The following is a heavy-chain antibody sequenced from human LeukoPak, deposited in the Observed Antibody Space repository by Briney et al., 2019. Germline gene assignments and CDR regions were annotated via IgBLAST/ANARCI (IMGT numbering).Heavy chain of an antibody. CDR2: INPSGGST. CDR1: GRTFTSYY. D-gene: IGHD4-17*01. CDR3: ARDRPAMTTAAHNGMDV. V-gene: IGHV1-46*01. Sequence: ASVKVSCKASGRTFTSYYMHWVRQAPGQGLEWVGIINPSGGSTSYAQKFQGKVTVTRDTSTSTVYMEVSSLRSEDTAVYYCARDRPAMTTAAHNGMDVWGQGTTVTVSS. J-gene: IGHJ6*02.